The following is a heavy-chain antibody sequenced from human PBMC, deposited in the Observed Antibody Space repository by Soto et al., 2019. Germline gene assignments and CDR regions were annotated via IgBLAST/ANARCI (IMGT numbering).Heavy chain of an antibody. D-gene: IGHD3-22*01. CDR1: GGSISSGGYY. V-gene: IGHV4-31*03. Sequence: QVQLQESGPGLVKPSQTLSLTCTVSGGSISSGGYYRSWIRQHPGKGLEWIGYIYYSGSTYYNPSLQSRATISVDTSKNQFSLKLSSVTAADTAVYYCARATAYYYDSTGYYHFDYWGQGTLVTVSS. CDR3: ARATAYYYDSTGYYHFDY. J-gene: IGHJ4*02. CDR2: IYYSGST.